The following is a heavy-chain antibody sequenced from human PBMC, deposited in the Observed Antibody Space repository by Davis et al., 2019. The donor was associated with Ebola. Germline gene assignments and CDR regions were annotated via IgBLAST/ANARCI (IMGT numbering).Heavy chain of an antibody. V-gene: IGHV3-23*01. CDR3: ANLDLGSSGWSIQAFY. J-gene: IGHJ4*02. Sequence: GESLKISCAASGFTFSSYAMSWVRQAPGRGLEWVSAISGSGGNTYYADSVKGRFTISRDNSKNTLYLQMNSLRAEDTAVYYCANLDLGSSGWSIQAFYWGQGTLVTVSS. D-gene: IGHD6-19*01. CDR1: GFTFSSYA. CDR2: ISGSGGNT.